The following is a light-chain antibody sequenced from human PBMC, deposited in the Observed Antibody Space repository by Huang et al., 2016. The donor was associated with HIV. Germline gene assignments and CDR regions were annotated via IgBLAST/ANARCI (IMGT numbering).Light chain of an antibody. J-gene: IGKJ4*01. V-gene: IGKV1-39*01. Sequence: IQMTQYPSSLSASVGDRVTITCRASQTIRNYLNWYQQKPGKAPNLLIFTTSRLEGGVPPWFSGGGAGTEFTLTINSLQPEDFATYYCQQSYSTPLTFGGGTQVEIK. CDR1: QTIRNY. CDR3: QQSYSTPLT. CDR2: TTS.